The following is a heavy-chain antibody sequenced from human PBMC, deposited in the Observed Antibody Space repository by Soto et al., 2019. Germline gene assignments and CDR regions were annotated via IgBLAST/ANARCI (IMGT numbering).Heavy chain of an antibody. D-gene: IGHD1-26*01. V-gene: IGHV3-53*01. CDR1: GFTVSSNY. Sequence: TGGSLRLSCAASGFTVSSNYMSWVRQAPGKGLEWVSVIYSGGSTYYADSVKGRFTISRDNSKNTLYLQMNSLRAEDTAVYYCARDMGAPLNNWFDPWGQGTLVTVSS. CDR2: IYSGGST. J-gene: IGHJ5*02. CDR3: ARDMGAPLNNWFDP.